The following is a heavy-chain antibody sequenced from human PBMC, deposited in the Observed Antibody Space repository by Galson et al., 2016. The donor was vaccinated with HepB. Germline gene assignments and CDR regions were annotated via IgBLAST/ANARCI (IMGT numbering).Heavy chain of an antibody. J-gene: IGHJ4*02. V-gene: IGHV3-7*01. CDR1: GFTFSSYW. Sequence: SLRLSCAASGFTFSSYWMTWVRQAPGKGLEWVANIKRDGSQKNYMDSVKGRFTISRDNAKNSLYLQMSSLRDEDTAVYYCARDQTLAARHFDCWGQGTLVTVSS. CDR2: IKRDGSQK. CDR3: ARDQTLAARHFDC. D-gene: IGHD6-6*01.